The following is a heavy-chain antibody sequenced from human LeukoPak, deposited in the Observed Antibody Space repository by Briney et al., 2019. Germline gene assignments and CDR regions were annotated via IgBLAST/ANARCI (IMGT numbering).Heavy chain of an antibody. J-gene: IGHJ5*02. CDR2: INPNSGGT. CDR1: GSTFSRFA. CDR3: ARNMVRARNWFDP. D-gene: IGHD3-10*01. V-gene: IGHV1-2*02. Sequence: GASVKLSCKASGSTFSRFAMSWVRQAPGQGLEWMGWINPNSGGTNYAQKFQGRVTMTRDTSISTAYMELSRLRSDDTAVYYFARNMVRARNWFDPWGQGTLVTVSS.